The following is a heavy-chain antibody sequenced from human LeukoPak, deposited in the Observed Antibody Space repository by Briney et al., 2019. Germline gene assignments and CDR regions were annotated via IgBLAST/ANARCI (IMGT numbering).Heavy chain of an antibody. CDR2: ISAYNGNT. V-gene: IGHV1-18*01. Sequence: ASVKVSCKASGYTFTSYGISWVRQAPGQGLEWMGWISAYNGNTNYAQKLQGRVTMTTDTSTSTAYMELRSLRSDDTAVYYCARVQRTATYDFWSGYWSDYYYYYMDVWGKGTTVTVSS. J-gene: IGHJ6*03. CDR3: ARVQRTATYDFWSGYWSDYYYYYMDV. D-gene: IGHD3-3*01. CDR1: GYTFTSYG.